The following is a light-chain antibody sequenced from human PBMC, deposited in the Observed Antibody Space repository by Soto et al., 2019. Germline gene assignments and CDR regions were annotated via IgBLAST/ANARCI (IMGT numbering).Light chain of an antibody. CDR3: SSFTTSTSYV. CDR2: DVS. V-gene: IGLV2-14*01. J-gene: IGLJ1*01. CDR1: SSDVGGYNS. Sequence: QSALTQPASVSGSPGQSIAISCTGTSSDVGGYNSVCWYQQYPGKAPKLMIHDVSNRPAGVSNRFSGSKSGTTASLTISGLQAEDEADYYCSSFTTSTSYVFGSGTKLTVL.